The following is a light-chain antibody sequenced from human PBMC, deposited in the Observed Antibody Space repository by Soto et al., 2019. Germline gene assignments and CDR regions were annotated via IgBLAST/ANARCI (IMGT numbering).Light chain of an antibody. CDR3: CSYTGNYPLFV. CDR2: DVS. Sequence: QSALTQPRSVSGSPGQSVTISCTGTSSDVGAYNYVSWYQQHPGKVPKLILYDVSKWPSGVPDRFSGSKSGNTASLTISGVQAEDEADYYCCSYTGNYPLFVFGTGTKLTVL. J-gene: IGLJ1*01. CDR1: SSDVGAYNY. V-gene: IGLV2-11*01.